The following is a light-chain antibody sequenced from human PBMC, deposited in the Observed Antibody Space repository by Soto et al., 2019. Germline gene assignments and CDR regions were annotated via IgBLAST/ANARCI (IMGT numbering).Light chain of an antibody. Sequence: EIAMTQSPGTLSLSPGDIATPCCRASQSVSSSFLAWYQQKPGQAPRLIIYAASSRATGVPDRFSGSGSGTDFTLTISRLEPEDVAVYYCQQYGSSPQTFGQGTKVDIK. CDR3: QQYGSSPQT. V-gene: IGKV3-20*01. J-gene: IGKJ1*01. CDR2: AAS. CDR1: QSVSSSF.